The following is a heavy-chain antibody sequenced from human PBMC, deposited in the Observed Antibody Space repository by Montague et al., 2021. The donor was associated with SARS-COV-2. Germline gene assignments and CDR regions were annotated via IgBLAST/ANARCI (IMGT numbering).Heavy chain of an antibody. D-gene: IGHD1-1*01. CDR1: GDSVAGDKVT. Sequence: CAISGDSVAGDKVTRKWERQSPERGLERQEGTYHRSKWYNDYAVSVRGRVTINPDTSKNQFSLQLNSVTPEDTAIYYCTSGREGNYNVMDVWGQGTTVTVSS. V-gene: IGHV6-1*01. CDR3: TSGREGNYNVMDV. J-gene: IGHJ6*02. CDR2: TYHRSKWYN.